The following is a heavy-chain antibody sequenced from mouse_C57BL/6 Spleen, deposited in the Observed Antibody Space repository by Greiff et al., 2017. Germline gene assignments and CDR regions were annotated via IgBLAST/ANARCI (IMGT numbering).Heavy chain of an antibody. Sequence: QVQLKESGAELVRPGASVTLSCKASGYTFTDYEMHWVKQTPVHGLEWIGAIDPETGGTAYNQKFKGKAILTADKSSSTAYMELRSLTSEDSAVYYCTRSERLRRGFAYWGQGTLVTVSA. J-gene: IGHJ3*01. V-gene: IGHV1-15*01. CDR1: GYTFTDYE. D-gene: IGHD2-4*01. CDR2: IDPETGGT. CDR3: TRSERLRRGFAY.